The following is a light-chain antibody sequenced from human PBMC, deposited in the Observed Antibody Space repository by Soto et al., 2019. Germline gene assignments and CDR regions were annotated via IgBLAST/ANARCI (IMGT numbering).Light chain of an antibody. Sequence: EILMTQSPATLSVSPGERVTLSCRASQSVGTNLAWYQQKPGQAPRLLMYGVSTRATGIPVRFSGSGSGTEFTLTISSLQSEDFAVYYCPQYHSWPPMYTFGRGTKLEIK. CDR1: QSVGTN. V-gene: IGKV3-15*01. CDR3: PQYHSWPPMYT. CDR2: GVS. J-gene: IGKJ2*01.